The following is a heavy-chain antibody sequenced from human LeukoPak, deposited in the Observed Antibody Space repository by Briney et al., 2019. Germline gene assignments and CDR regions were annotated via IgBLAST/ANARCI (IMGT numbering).Heavy chain of an antibody. CDR3: TRGSDTIFGVARDGFDS. CDR2: IRGKAYGGTT. CDR1: GFTFCDYA. V-gene: IGHV3-49*03. J-gene: IGHJ4*02. Sequence: GGSLRLSCTASGFTFCDYAMSWFRQAPGKGLEWVGFIRGKAYGGTTEYAASVKGRFTISRDDSESTTYLQINSLKTEDTAVYYCTRGSDTIFGVARDGFDSWGQGTLVTVSS. D-gene: IGHD3-3*01.